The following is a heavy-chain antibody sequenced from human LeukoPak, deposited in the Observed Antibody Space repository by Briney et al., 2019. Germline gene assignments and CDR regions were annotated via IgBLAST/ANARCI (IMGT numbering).Heavy chain of an antibody. J-gene: IGHJ5*02. CDR3: ARVGSSWSDWFDP. V-gene: IGHV1-69*04. D-gene: IGHD6-13*01. Sequence: SVKVSCKASGGTFNSYAISWVRQAPGQGLEWMGRIIPILGIANYAQKFQGRVTITADKSTSTAYMELSSLRSEDTAVYYCARVGSSWSDWFDPWGQGTLVTVSS. CDR1: GGTFNSYA. CDR2: IIPILGIA.